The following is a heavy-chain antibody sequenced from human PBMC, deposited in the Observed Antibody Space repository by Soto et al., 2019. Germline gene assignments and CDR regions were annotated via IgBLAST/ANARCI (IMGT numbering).Heavy chain of an antibody. CDR1: GGSFSGYY. Sequence: SETLSLTCAVYGGSFSGYYWSWIRQPPGKGLEWIGEINHSGSTNYNPSLKSRVTISVDTSKNQFSLKLSSVTAADTAVYYCASHIEYSSSGTRSYYFDYWGQGTLVTVSS. J-gene: IGHJ4*02. D-gene: IGHD6-6*01. CDR3: ASHIEYSSSGTRSYYFDY. V-gene: IGHV4-34*01. CDR2: INHSGST.